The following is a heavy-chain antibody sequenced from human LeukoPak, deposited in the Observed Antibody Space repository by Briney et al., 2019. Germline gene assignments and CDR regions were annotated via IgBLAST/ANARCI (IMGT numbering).Heavy chain of an antibody. J-gene: IGHJ6*02. V-gene: IGHV3-23*01. D-gene: IGHD3-10*01. Sequence: GGSLRLSCAASGFTFSTYAITWVRQAPGKGLEWISTITSSGSTYYANSVKGRFTISRDNSKSTLSLQMNSLRAEDTAVYYCANFWEAWFGEPPDYYYYGMDVWGQGTTVTVSS. CDR3: ANFWEAWFGEPPDYYYYGMDV. CDR1: GFTFSTYA. CDR2: ITSSGST.